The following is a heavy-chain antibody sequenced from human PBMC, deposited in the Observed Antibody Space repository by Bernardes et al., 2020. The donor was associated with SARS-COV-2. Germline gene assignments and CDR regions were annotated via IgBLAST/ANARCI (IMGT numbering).Heavy chain of an antibody. D-gene: IGHD3-16*01. V-gene: IGHV3-23*01. J-gene: IGHJ3*02. CDR3: AKDRVGDRVPHDAFDI. Sequence: GGSLRLLCEASGFTFRSRAMSWVHQAPGKGLEWVSSISCSGITYYVDSVKGRFTISRDNSKNHLNLQLNSLRAGDTAVYYCAKDRVGDRVPHDAFDIWGQGTMVTVSS. CDR1: GFTFRSRA. CDR2: ISCSGIT.